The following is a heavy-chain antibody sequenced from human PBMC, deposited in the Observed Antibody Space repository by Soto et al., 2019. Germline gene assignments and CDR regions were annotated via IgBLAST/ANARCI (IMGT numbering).Heavy chain of an antibody. V-gene: IGHV3-74*01. CDR3: AREIAAAGIDY. J-gene: IGHJ4*02. Sequence: PGGSLRLSCAASGFTFCSYWMHWVRQAPGKGLVWVSRINSDGSSTSYADSVKGRFTISRDNAKNTLYLQMNSLRAEDTAVYYCAREIAAAGIDYWGQGTLVTVSS. D-gene: IGHD6-13*01. CDR1: GFTFCSYW. CDR2: INSDGSST.